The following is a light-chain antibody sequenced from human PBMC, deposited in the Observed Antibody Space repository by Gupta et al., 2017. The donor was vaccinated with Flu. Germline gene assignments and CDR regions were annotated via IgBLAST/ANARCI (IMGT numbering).Light chain of an antibody. Sequence: EIVLTQSPGTLSLSPGERATLSCRASQSVSSSYLAWYQQKPGQAPRLLIYGASSTATGLPDRFSGSASATYFTLIISRRAPEDFAVYCCQQKGSSPWTFGQGTKVEIK. J-gene: IGKJ1*01. CDR3: QQKGSSPWT. CDR2: GAS. CDR1: QSVSSSY. V-gene: IGKV3-20*01.